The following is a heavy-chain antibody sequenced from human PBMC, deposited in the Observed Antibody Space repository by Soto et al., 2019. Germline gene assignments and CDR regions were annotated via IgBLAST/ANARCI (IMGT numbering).Heavy chain of an antibody. V-gene: IGHV4-39*07. CDR2: VSYSGST. D-gene: IGHD3-10*01. J-gene: IGHJ5*02. CDR3: AKDIKYGSGFDP. CDR1: GGSISSSSYY. Sequence: SETLSLTCTVSGGSISSSSYYWGWIRQPPGKGLEWIGCVSYSGSTNYNPSLESRVTISVDTSKNQFSLKLSSVTAADTAVYYCAKDIKYGSGFDPWGQGTLVTVS.